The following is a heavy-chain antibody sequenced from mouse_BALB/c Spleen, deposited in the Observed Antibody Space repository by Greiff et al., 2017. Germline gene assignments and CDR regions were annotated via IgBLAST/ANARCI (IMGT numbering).Heavy chain of an antibody. V-gene: IGHV5-9-4*01. J-gene: IGHJ4*01. CDR1: GFTFSSYA. CDR3: ARGEIYYAMDY. CDR2: ISSGGSYT. Sequence: EVKLMESGGGLVKPGGSLKLSCAASGFTFSSYAMSWVRQSPEKRLEWVAEISSGGSYTYYPDTVTGRFTISRDNAKNTLYLEMSSLRSEDTAMYYCARGEIYYAMDYWGQGTSVTVSS.